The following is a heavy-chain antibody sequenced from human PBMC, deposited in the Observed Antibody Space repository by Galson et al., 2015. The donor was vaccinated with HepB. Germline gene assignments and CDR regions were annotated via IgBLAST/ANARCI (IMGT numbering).Heavy chain of an antibody. V-gene: IGHV1-2*02. D-gene: IGHD1-14*01. Sequence: SVKVSCKASGYTFTGYYMHWVRQAPGQGLEWMGWINPNSGGTNYAQKFQGRVTMTRDTSISTAYMELSRLRSDDTAVYYCARVEAKKVSGGFDYWGQGTLVTVSS. CDR1: GYTFTGYY. CDR2: INPNSGGT. CDR3: ARVEAKKVSGGFDY. J-gene: IGHJ4*02.